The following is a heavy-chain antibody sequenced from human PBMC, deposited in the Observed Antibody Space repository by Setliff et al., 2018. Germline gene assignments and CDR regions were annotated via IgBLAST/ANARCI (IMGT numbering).Heavy chain of an antibody. J-gene: IGHJ4*02. V-gene: IGHV4-39*01. CDR2: MYYSGST. D-gene: IGHD3-10*01. CDR1: GGSISSGSYY. CDR3: ARHLLVQGTYHFDY. Sequence: SETLSLTCTVSGGSISSGSYYWSWIRHPAGKGLEWIGSMYYSGSTYYNPSLKGRVTLSVDTTKNQFSLKLTSMTAADTAVYFCARHLLVQGTYHFDYWGQGSPVTVSS.